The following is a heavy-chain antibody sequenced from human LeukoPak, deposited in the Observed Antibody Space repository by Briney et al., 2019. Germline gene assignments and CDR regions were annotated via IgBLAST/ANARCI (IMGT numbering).Heavy chain of an antibody. V-gene: IGHV3-7*01. Sequence: PGGSLRLSCAASGFTFSSYWMSWVRQAPGKGLEWVANIKQDGSEKYYVDSVKGRSTISRDNAKNSLYLQMNSLRAEDTAVYYCARDRAWFGESPVDYWGQGTLVTVSS. CDR1: GFTFSSYW. CDR2: IKQDGSEK. CDR3: ARDRAWFGESPVDY. D-gene: IGHD3-10*01. J-gene: IGHJ4*02.